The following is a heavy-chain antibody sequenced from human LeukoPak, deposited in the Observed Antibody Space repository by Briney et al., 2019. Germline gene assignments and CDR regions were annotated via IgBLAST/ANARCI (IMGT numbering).Heavy chain of an antibody. CDR1: GYTFTTYW. D-gene: IGHD2-2*01. CDR2: IHPAESET. Sequence: GESLKFSCKTSGYTFTTYWIGWVRQMPGKGLEWVGIIHPAESETRYSPSFQGQVTMSADKSISTVYLQWSSLKASDSAIYYCERWGGSYCAGSSCYGFGPWGQGTLVSVSS. J-gene: IGHJ5*02. CDR3: ERWGGSYCAGSSCYGFGP. V-gene: IGHV5-51*01.